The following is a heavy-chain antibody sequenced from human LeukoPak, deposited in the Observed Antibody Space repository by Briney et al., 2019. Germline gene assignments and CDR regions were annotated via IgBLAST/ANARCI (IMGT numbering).Heavy chain of an antibody. V-gene: IGHV3-21*01. D-gene: IGHD5-24*01. CDR2: ISSSSSYI. CDR1: GFTFSSYS. Sequence: GGSLRLSCAASGFTFSSYSMNWVRQAPGKGLEWLSSISSSSSYIYYADSVKGRFTISRDNAKNSLYLQMNSLRAEDTAVYYCANSPSRDGYPTGYWGQGTLVTVSS. CDR3: ANSPSRDGYPTGY. J-gene: IGHJ4*02.